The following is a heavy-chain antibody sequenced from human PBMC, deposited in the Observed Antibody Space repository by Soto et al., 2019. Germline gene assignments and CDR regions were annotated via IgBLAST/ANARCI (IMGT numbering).Heavy chain of an antibody. CDR1: GFSFTGYY. Sequence: ASVKVSCKASGFSFTGYYIHWLRQAPGQGLEWMGWINAHSGGTEYAQKFQGRVTLTRDTSIATAYLTLTSLTSDDTALYYCAKDLTRQLAYWLDPWGQGTQVTVAS. CDR3: AKDLTRQLAYWLDP. D-gene: IGHD6-6*01. CDR2: INAHSGGT. J-gene: IGHJ5*02. V-gene: IGHV1-2*02.